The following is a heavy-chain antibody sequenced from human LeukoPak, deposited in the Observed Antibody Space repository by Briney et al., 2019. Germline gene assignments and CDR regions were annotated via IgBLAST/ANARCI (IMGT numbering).Heavy chain of an antibody. Sequence: PGGPLRLSCAASGFTVSSNYMSWVRQAPGKGLEWVSVIYSGGSTYYADSVKGRFTISRDNSKNTLYLQMNSLRAEDTAVYYCARVSGSYYSPYFDYWGQGTLVTVSS. CDR1: GFTVSSNY. J-gene: IGHJ4*02. CDR2: IYSGGST. V-gene: IGHV3-53*01. CDR3: ARVSGSYYSPYFDY. D-gene: IGHD1-26*01.